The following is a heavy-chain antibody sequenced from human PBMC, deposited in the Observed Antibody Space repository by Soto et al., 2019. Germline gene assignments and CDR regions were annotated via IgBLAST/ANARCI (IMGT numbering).Heavy chain of an antibody. J-gene: IGHJ3*01. D-gene: IGHD6-19*01. CDR3: ARDLEWLEAFDL. CDR1: GSTFNTFD. V-gene: IGHV3-23*01. Sequence: GGSLSLSCATSGSTFNTFDITWVRQAPGKGLEWVSLIRGNDGRTHYADCVKGRFTISRDNSKNTLYLQMNSLRVEDTAVYYCARDLEWLEAFDLWGQGTMVTVSS. CDR2: IRGNDGRT.